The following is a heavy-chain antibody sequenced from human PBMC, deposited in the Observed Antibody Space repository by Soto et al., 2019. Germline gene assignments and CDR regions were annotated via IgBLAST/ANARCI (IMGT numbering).Heavy chain of an antibody. D-gene: IGHD2-2*01. CDR3: ARLYCSSTSCYSVGAFDI. Sequence: KGLEWVALIWFDGSDKYYADSVKGRFTISRDSSKNTLYLQMNSLRADDTAVYYCARLYCSSTSCYSVGAFDIWGQGTMVTVSS. V-gene: IGHV3-33*01. J-gene: IGHJ3*02. CDR2: IWFDGSDK.